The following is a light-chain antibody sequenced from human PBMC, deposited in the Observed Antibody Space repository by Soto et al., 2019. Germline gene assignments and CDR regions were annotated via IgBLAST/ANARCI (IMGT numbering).Light chain of an antibody. J-gene: IGLJ2*01. V-gene: IGLV3-21*04. CDR2: YDS. Sequence: VLTQPPSGSVAPGKTARITCGGNNIGSKSVHWYQQKPGQAPVLVIYYDSDRPSGIPERFSGSNSGNTATLTISRVEAGDEADYYCQVWDSSSDHVVFGGGTKVTVL. CDR1: NIGSKS. CDR3: QVWDSSSDHVV.